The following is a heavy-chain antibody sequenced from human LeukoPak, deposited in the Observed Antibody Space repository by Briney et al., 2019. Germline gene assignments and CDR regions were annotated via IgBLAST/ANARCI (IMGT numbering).Heavy chain of an antibody. Sequence: SETLTLTCSVSGGSISNSNYYWGWIRLPPGKGMEWIGTIYYSGSTNYNPSLKSRLTISVHTSKNQFSMKLSSVTAADTAVYSCARGGQPLLGNWFAPWGRGPLVTVSS. D-gene: IGHD2-21*02. CDR2: IYYSGST. CDR3: ARGGQPLLGNWFAP. J-gene: IGHJ5*02. CDR1: GGSISNSNYY. V-gene: IGHV4-39*01.